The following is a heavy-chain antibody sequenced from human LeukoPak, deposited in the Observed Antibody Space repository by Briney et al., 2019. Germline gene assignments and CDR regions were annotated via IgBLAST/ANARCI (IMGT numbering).Heavy chain of an antibody. CDR3: ARLHGRPSMAPLRRKDEYYFDY. V-gene: IGHV4-39*07. D-gene: IGHD6-6*01. J-gene: IGHJ4*02. CDR2: IYYSGST. Sequence: SETLSLTCTVSGVSISSSSYYWGWIRQPPGKGLEWIGSIYYSGSTYYNPSLKSRVTISVDTSKNQFSLKLSSVTAADTAVYYCARLHGRPSMAPLRRKDEYYFDYWGQGTLVTVSS. CDR1: GVSISSSSYY.